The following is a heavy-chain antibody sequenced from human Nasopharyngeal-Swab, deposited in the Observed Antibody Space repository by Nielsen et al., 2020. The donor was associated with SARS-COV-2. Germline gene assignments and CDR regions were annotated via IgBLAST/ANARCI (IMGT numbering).Heavy chain of an antibody. CDR2: ISYDGSNK. CDR3: AKGEHDYGDYIYWFDP. D-gene: IGHD4-17*01. Sequence: GESLKISCAASGFTFSSYGMPWVRQAPGKGLEWVAVISYDGSNKYYADSVKGRFTISRDNSKNTLYLQMNSLRAEDTAVYYCAKGEHDYGDYIYWFDPWGRGTLVTVSS. J-gene: IGHJ5*02. V-gene: IGHV3-30*18. CDR1: GFTFSSYG.